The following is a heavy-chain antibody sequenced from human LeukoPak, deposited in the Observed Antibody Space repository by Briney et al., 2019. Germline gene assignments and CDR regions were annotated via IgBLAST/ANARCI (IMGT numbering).Heavy chain of an antibody. D-gene: IGHD1-1*01. J-gene: IGHJ3*02. V-gene: IGHV3-11*04. CDR1: GFTFSNYY. CDR2: ISNTGTSI. Sequence: GGSLRLSCAASGFTFSNYYMSWIRQAPGKGLEWVSYISNTGTSISYTDSVKGRFTISRDNAKNSLYLQMNSLRAEDTAVYYCARDVEDNWNDVPPDPDDAFDIWGQGTMVTVSS. CDR3: ARDVEDNWNDVPPDPDDAFDI.